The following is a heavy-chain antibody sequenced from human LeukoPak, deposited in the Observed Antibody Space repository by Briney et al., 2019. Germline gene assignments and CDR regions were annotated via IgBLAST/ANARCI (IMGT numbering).Heavy chain of an antibody. CDR3: ARLPLDSSGYYLFEDY. J-gene: IGHJ4*02. V-gene: IGHV4-30-4*01. CDR2: IHYSGST. Sequence: SETLSLTCTVSGGSISSGDYYWSWIRQPPGKGLEWIGYIHYSGSTYYNPSLKSRVTISVDTSKNQFSLKLSSVTAADTAVYYCARLPLDSSGYYLFEDYWGQGTLVTVSS. D-gene: IGHD3-22*01. CDR1: GGSISSGDYY.